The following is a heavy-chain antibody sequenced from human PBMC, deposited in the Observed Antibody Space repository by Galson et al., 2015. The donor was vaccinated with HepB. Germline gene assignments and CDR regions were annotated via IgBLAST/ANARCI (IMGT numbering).Heavy chain of an antibody. CDR1: EFSFSSYW. J-gene: IGHJ6*03. D-gene: IGHD2-15*01. V-gene: IGHV3-7*01. CDR2: IKQDGSEK. CDR3: ARDTVVVPAYYHQYYMDV. Sequence: SLRLSCAASEFSFSSYWMTWVRQAPGKGLEWVANIKQDGSEKYYVDSVKGRFTISRDNTKNSVYLQMNSLRAEDTAVYYCARDTVVVPAYYHQYYMDVWGKGTTVTVSS.